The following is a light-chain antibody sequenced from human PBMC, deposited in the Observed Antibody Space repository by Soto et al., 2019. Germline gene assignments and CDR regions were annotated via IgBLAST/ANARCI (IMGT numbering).Light chain of an antibody. CDR1: QSVSSSY. CDR2: GAS. Sequence: PGTLSLSPGEGATLSCRAIQSVSSSYLAWYQQRPGQAPRLLIYGASSRATGIPDRFSGSGSGTDFTLTISRLEPEDFAVYYCQQYGSSPRITFGQGTRLEI. V-gene: IGKV3-20*01. CDR3: QQYGSSPRIT. J-gene: IGKJ5*01.